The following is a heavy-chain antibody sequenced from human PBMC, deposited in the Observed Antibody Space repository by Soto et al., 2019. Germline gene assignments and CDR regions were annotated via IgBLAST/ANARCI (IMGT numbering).Heavy chain of an antibody. V-gene: IGHV3-21*01. CDR2: ISSSSSYI. CDR3: ASLAADGKHNWFDP. D-gene: IGHD6-13*01. Sequence: EVQLVESGGGLVKPGGSLRLSCAASGFTFSSYSMNWVRQAPGKGLEWVSSISSSSSYIYYADSVKGRVTISRDNAKNSLYLQMNSLRAEDTAVYYCASLAADGKHNWFDPWGQGTLVTVSS. CDR1: GFTFSSYS. J-gene: IGHJ5*02.